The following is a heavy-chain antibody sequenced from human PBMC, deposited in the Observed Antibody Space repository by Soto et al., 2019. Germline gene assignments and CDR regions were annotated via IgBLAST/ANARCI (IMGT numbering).Heavy chain of an antibody. CDR3: ARDRALYYYYYGMDV. Sequence: SGTLSLTCTVSGGSISSYYWSWIRQPPGKGLEWIGYIYYSGSTNYNPSLKSRVTISVDTSKNQFSLKLSSVTAADTAVYYCARDRALYYYYYGMDVWGQGTTVTVSS. CDR1: GGSISSYY. CDR2: IYYSGST. J-gene: IGHJ6*02. V-gene: IGHV4-59*01.